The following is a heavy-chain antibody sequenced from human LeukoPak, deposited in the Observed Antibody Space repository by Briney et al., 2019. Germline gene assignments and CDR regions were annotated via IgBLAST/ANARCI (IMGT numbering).Heavy chain of an antibody. CDR1: GYSISSGYH. CDR2: IYHSGCT. V-gene: IGHV4-38-2*02. J-gene: IGHJ5*02. CDR3: ARDIRWFDP. Sequence: KPSETLSLPCAVSGYSISSGYHWGWIRQPPGKGLEWIGSIYHSGCTYYNPSLKSRVTISVDTSKNQFSLKLSSVTAADTAVYYCARDIRWFDPWGQGTLVTVSS.